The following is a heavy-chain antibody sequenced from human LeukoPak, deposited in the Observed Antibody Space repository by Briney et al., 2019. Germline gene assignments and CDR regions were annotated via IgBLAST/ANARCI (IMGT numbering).Heavy chain of an antibody. Sequence: ASVTVSCTASGYTFTSYGISWVRQAPGQGLEWMGWISAYNGNTNYAQKLQGRVTMTTDTSTSTAYMELRSLRSDDTAVYYCARKSDTAMGFDYWGQGTLVTVSS. D-gene: IGHD5-18*01. J-gene: IGHJ4*02. CDR2: ISAYNGNT. CDR1: GYTFTSYG. CDR3: ARKSDTAMGFDY. V-gene: IGHV1-18*01.